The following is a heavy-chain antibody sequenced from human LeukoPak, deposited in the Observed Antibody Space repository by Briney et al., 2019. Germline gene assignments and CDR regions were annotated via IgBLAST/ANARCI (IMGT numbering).Heavy chain of an antibody. CDR3: ARDRQGYYFDY. Sequence: SETLSLTCTVSGGSISSYSWSWIREPAGKGLEWIGRVYTSGNTNYNPSLKSRVTMSVDTSKKQFSLKLSSVTAADTAVYYCARDRQGYYFDYWGQGTLVTVSS. CDR1: GGSISSYS. CDR2: VYTSGNT. J-gene: IGHJ4*02. D-gene: IGHD2-15*01. V-gene: IGHV4-4*07.